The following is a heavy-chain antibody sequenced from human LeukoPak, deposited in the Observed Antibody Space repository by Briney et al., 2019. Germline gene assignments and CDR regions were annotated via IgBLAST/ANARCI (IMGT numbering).Heavy chain of an antibody. CDR1: GFTFSSYW. CDR2: IKQDGSEK. D-gene: IGHD5-18*01. V-gene: IGHV3-7*01. CDR3: ARDKTRGLGYSYSKSGNYFDY. Sequence: GGSLRLSCAASGFTFSSYWMSWVRQAPGKGLEWVANIKQDGSEKDYVDSVKCRFTISRDNAKNSLYLQMNSLRTEDTAVYYCARDKTRGLGYSYSKSGNYFDYWGQGTLVTVSS. J-gene: IGHJ4*02.